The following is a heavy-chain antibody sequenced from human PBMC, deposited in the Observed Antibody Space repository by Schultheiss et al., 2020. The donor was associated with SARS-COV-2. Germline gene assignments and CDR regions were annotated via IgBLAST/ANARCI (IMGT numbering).Heavy chain of an antibody. J-gene: IGHJ4*02. CDR2: IYGGGST. D-gene: IGHD2-15*01. CDR1: GFTFSSYS. V-gene: IGHV3-53*01. Sequence: GGSLRLSCAASGFTFSSYSMNWVRQAPGKGLEWVSLIYGGGSTYYADSAKGRFTISRDNSKKTVYLQMNSLRAEDTAVYYCASGLVGYCSGGSCSNWGQGTLVTVSS. CDR3: ASGLVGYCSGGSCSN.